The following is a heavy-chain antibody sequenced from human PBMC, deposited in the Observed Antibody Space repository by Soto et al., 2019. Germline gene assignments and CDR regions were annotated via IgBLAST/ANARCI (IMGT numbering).Heavy chain of an antibody. D-gene: IGHD6-6*01. CDR3: ARGAVSIAALLDQHAFDL. V-gene: IGHV1-3*01. Sequence: ASVKVSCKASGYTFTSYTMHWVRQAPGQRLEWMGWINAGNGNTKSSQKFQGRVTITRDTSASTAYMELSSLRSEDTAVYYCARGAVSIAALLDQHAFDLWGQGTMVTVSS. CDR1: GYTFTSYT. J-gene: IGHJ3*01. CDR2: INAGNGNT.